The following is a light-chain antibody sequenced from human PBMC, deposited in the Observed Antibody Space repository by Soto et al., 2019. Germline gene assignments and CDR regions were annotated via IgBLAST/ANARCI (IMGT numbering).Light chain of an antibody. V-gene: IGLV1-44*01. CDR1: SSNIGGNT. CDR3: AAWDGSLNGWV. J-gene: IGLJ3*02. CDR2: NNN. Sequence: QSVLTQPPSASGTPGQRVTISCSGSSSNIGGNTVNWYQQLPGTAPKLLIYNNNQRPSGVPARFSGSKSCTSASLAISGLQSEDETDYYCAAWDGSLNGWVFGGGTKLTVL.